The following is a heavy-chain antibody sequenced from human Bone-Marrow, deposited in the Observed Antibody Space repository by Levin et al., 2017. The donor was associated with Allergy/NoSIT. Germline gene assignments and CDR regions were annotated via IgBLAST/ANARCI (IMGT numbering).Heavy chain of an antibody. V-gene: IGHV3-21*01. Sequence: GGSLRLSCAASGFIFNTYSMIWVRQAPGKGLEWVASISGNTKYIYYADSMKGRFTISRDNGKNSLYLQMNSLRAEDTAVYYCARGGAPSYWGQGTLVTISS. J-gene: IGHJ4*02. CDR2: ISGNTKYI. D-gene: IGHD1-26*01. CDR1: GFIFNTYS. CDR3: ARGGAPSY.